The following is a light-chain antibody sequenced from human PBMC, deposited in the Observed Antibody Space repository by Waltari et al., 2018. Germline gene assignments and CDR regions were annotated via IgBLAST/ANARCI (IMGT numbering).Light chain of an antibody. CDR2: KAS. Sequence: DIQMTQSPSTLSASVGDRVTITCRASQSIISWLAWYQQKPGKAPKLLIYKASNLECGVPSRFSGSGSGTEFTLTISSLDPEDFATYYCQQYHRCPVTIGQGTKLDIK. V-gene: IGKV1-5*03. CDR1: QSIISW. J-gene: IGKJ2*01. CDR3: QQYHRCPVT.